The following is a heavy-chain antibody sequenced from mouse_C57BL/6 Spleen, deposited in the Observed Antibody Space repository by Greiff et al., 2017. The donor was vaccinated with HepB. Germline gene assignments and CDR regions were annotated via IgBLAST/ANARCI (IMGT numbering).Heavy chain of an antibody. Sequence: QVQLKQPGAELVRPGSSVKLSCKASGYTFTSYWMHWVKQRPIQGLEWIGNIDPSDSETHYNQKFKDKATLTVDKSSSTAYMQLSSLTSEDSAVYYCARKGDSSGYVDVDYWGQGTTLTVSS. V-gene: IGHV1-52*01. CDR3: ARKGDSSGYVDVDY. CDR2: IDPSDSET. D-gene: IGHD3-2*02. CDR1: GYTFTSYW. J-gene: IGHJ2*01.